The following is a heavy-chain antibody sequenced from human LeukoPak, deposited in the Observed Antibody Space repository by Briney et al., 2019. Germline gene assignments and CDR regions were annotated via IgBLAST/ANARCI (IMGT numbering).Heavy chain of an antibody. CDR1: RCTFDDYA. J-gene: IGHJ4*02. D-gene: IGHD3-22*01. CDR3: AKGNYYDLPYYFDY. Sequence: GGSLRLSCAASRCTFDDYAMHWVRQAPGKGLEWVSGISWNSGSIGYADSVKGRFTISRDSAKNSLYLQMNSLRAEDTALYYCAKGNYYDLPYYFDYWGQGALVTVSS. CDR2: ISWNSGSI. V-gene: IGHV3-9*01.